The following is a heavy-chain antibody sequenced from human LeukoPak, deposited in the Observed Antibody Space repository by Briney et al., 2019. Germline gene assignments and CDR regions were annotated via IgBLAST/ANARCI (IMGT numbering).Heavy chain of an antibody. CDR1: GFTFSSYA. V-gene: IGHV3-23*01. D-gene: IGHD3-22*01. CDR3: AKDLLSYYYDSSAYSN. J-gene: IGHJ4*02. Sequence: GGSLRLSCAASGFTFSSYAMSWVRQAPGKGLEWVSAISGSGGSTYYADSVKGRFTISRDNSKSTLYLQMNSLRAEDTAVYYCAKDLLSYYYDSSAYSNWGQGTLVTVSS. CDR2: ISGSGGST.